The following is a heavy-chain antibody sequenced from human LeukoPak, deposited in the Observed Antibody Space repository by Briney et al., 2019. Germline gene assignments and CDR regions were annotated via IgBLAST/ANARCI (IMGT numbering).Heavy chain of an antibody. CDR3: ARASYYYDTSGLGAFDI. Sequence: GGSLRLSCAASGFIFNDHAMYWVRQPPGKGPEGVSAITWDSTNTGYADSVKGRFTISRDNAKNSLYLQMNSLRPEDTALYYCARASYYYDTSGLGAFDIWGQGTMVTVSS. D-gene: IGHD3-22*01. V-gene: IGHV3-9*01. CDR1: GFIFNDHA. CDR2: ITWDSTNT. J-gene: IGHJ3*02.